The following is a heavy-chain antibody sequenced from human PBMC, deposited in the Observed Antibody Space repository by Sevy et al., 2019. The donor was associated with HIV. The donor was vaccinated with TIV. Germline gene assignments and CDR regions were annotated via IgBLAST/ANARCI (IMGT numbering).Heavy chain of an antibody. V-gene: IGHV4-31*03. D-gene: IGHD3-3*01. J-gene: IGHJ4*02. CDR2: IYYSGST. CDR3: ARVTSTRGGYDFWSGYYSPFDY. CDR1: GGSISSGGYC. Sequence: SETLSLTCTVSGGSISSGGYCWSWIRQHPGKGLEWIGYIYYSGSTYYNPSLKSRVTISVDTSKNQFSLKLSSVTAADTAVYYCARVTSTRGGYDFWSGYYSPFDYWGQGTLVTVSS.